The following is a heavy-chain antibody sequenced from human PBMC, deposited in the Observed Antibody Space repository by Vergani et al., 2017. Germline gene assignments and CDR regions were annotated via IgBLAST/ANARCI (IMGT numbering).Heavy chain of an antibody. V-gene: IGHV3-33*01. D-gene: IGHD4-17*01. CDR1: GFTFSSYG. CDR3: ARGSGDYGDYRAFDI. J-gene: IGHJ3*02. Sequence: QVQLVESGGGVVQPGRSLRLSCAASGFTFSSYGMHWVRQAPGKGLEWVAVIWYDGSNKYYAESVKGRFTISRDNSKNTLYLQMNSLRAEDTAVYYCARGSGDYGDYRAFDIWGQGTMVTVSS. CDR2: IWYDGSNK.